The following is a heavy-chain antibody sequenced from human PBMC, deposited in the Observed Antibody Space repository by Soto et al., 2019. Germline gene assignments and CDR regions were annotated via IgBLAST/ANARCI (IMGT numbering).Heavy chain of an antibody. D-gene: IGHD6-13*01. Sequence: QVQLVQSGAEVKQSGASVKVSCKASGYDFTAYDINWVRQASGQGLEWMGWMNPINGATGFAQRFQGRVSMIRNTATDTAYLDLTGLRSDDTAVYYCGRGPSPRAPAGGTPYYFAMDVWGQGTTVTVSS. V-gene: IGHV1-8*02. CDR1: GYDFTAYD. J-gene: IGHJ6*02. CDR2: MNPINGAT. CDR3: GRGPSPRAPAGGTPYYFAMDV.